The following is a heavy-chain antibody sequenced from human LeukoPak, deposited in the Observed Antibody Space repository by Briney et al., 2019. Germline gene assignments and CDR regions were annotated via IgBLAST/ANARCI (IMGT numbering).Heavy chain of an antibody. D-gene: IGHD1-26*01. CDR1: GYTFTGYY. Sequence: ASVKVSCKASGYTFTGYYMHWVRQAPGQGLEWMGWISPYNGDTGYAQKFQGRVTMTTDTSTSTAYMELRSLRSDDTAVYYCARVRSGSYGENVFDIWGQGTMVTVSS. CDR2: ISPYNGDT. CDR3: ARVRSGSYGENVFDI. V-gene: IGHV1-18*04. J-gene: IGHJ3*02.